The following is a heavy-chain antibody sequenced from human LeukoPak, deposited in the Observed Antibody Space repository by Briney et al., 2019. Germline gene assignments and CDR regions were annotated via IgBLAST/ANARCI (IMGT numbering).Heavy chain of an antibody. D-gene: IGHD3-3*01. CDR1: GGSISSGDYY. Sequence: SETLSLTCSVSGGSISSGDYYWSWIRQPPGKDLEWIGYIFYTGSTYYNPSLTSRVTISIDTSKNQFSLRLTSVTAADTAVYYCARVVFWSGYHYFDYWGQGTLVTVSS. CDR2: IFYTGST. CDR3: ARVVFWSGYHYFDY. V-gene: IGHV4-30-4*01. J-gene: IGHJ4*02.